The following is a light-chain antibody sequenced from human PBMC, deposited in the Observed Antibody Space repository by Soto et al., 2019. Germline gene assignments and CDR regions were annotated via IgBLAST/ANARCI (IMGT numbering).Light chain of an antibody. Sequence: QSVLTQAPSVSGAPGQRFTISFTVIISNIVAGYDVHFYQHLPLTAPKLLIHVNTNLPSLFPYRFSVSNSGTSSSQSITSLXAEDEGDYYGQPYDTTLSSWVFGGGTKVTVL. J-gene: IGLJ3*02. V-gene: IGLV1-40*01. CDR3: QPYDTTLSSWV. CDR1: ISNIVAGYD. CDR2: VNT.